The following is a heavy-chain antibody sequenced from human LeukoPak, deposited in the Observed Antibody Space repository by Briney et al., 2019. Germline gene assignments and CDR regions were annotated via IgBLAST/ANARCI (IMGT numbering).Heavy chain of an antibody. CDR2: MSADSATT. CDR1: GFTFSSYW. V-gene: IGHV3-23*01. Sequence: PGGSLRLSCAASGFTFSSYWMSWVRQAPGKGLEWVSVMSADSATTFYADSVKGRFTISRDNAKNTVFLQMSSLRAEDTALYYCARKSASGNYPLDYWGQGTLVTVSS. J-gene: IGHJ4*02. D-gene: IGHD3-10*01. CDR3: ARKSASGNYPLDY.